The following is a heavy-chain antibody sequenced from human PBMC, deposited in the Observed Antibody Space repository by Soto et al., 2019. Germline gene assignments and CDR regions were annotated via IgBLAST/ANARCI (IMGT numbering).Heavy chain of an antibody. Sequence: PGESLKISCKGSGYSFTSYWIGWVRQMPGKGLEWMGIIYPGDSDTRYSPSFQGQVTISADKSISTAYLQWSSLKASDTAMYYCARQYSGYDYDRRHYGMDVWGQGTTVTVSS. CDR3: ARQYSGYDYDRRHYGMDV. J-gene: IGHJ6*02. D-gene: IGHD5-12*01. CDR2: IYPGDSDT. V-gene: IGHV5-51*01. CDR1: GYSFTSYW.